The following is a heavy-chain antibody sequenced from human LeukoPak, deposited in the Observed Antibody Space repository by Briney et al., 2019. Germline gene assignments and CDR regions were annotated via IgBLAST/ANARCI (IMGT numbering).Heavy chain of an antibody. CDR1: GFTFGFTFNNYA. J-gene: IGHJ3*02. CDR3: AREGVGGFNDAFDI. Sequence: GGSLRLSCAASGFTFGFTFNNYAMNWVRQAPGKGLEWVSTINERGGSTYYPDSVKGRFTISRDNSKNTLYLQMNSLRVEDTAVYYCAREGVGGFNDAFDIWGQGTMVTVSS. CDR2: INERGGST. V-gene: IGHV3-23*01. D-gene: IGHD1-26*01.